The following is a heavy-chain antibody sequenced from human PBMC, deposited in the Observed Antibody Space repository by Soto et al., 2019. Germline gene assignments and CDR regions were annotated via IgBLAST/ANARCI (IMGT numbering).Heavy chain of an antibody. D-gene: IGHD6-19*01. CDR1: GGSISSGGYS. CDR3: ARAGGLGAVAVDY. V-gene: IGHV4-30-2*01. J-gene: IGHJ4*02. CDR2: IYHSGST. Sequence: SENLSFTCAVSGGSISSGGYSWSWIRQPPGKGLEWIGYIYHSGSTYYNPSLKSRVTISVDRSKNQFSLKLSSVTAADTAVYYCARAGGLGAVAVDYWGQGTLVTVSS.